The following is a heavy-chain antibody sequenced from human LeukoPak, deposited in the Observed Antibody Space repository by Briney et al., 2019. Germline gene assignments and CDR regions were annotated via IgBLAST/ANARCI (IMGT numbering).Heavy chain of an antibody. CDR3: ERALYDSSGYYYMWYFDY. CDR2: IYYSGST. D-gene: IGHD3-22*01. Sequence: SETLSLTCTVSGGSISSGGYYWSWIPQRRGKGLEWIGYIYYSGSTYYNPSLKSLVTISVDTSKNQFSLKLSSVTAADTAVYYCERALYDSSGYYYMWYFDYWGQGTLVTVSS. V-gene: IGHV4-31*01. CDR1: GGSISSGGYY. J-gene: IGHJ4*02.